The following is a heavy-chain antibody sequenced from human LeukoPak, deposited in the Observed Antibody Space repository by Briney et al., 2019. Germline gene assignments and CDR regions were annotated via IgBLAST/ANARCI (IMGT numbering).Heavy chain of an antibody. CDR1: GYNFAVYG. D-gene: IGHD3-10*01. CDR2: INGFNGAA. J-gene: IGHJ4*02. CDR3: ARGGGVEATIDY. Sequence: PGASVKVSCKASGYNFAVYGMTWVRQAPGQGLEWMGWINGFNGAANYAQTLQGRVTMTTDKSTATAYLELTSLKSVDTAIYFCARGGGVEATIDYWGQGTLVTVSS. V-gene: IGHV1-18*01.